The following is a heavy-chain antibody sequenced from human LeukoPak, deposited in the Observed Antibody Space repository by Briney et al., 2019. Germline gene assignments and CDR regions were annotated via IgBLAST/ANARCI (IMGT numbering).Heavy chain of an antibody. V-gene: IGHV3-15*01. CDR1: GFTFSNAW. CDR2: IKKKTDGGTT. Sequence: GGSLRLSCAASGFTFSNAWMSWVRQAPGKGLEWVAGIKKKTDGGTTDYAAPVKGRFTISRDDSKNTLYLQMNSLRAEDTAVYYCARDLLHYYYDSSGPFDYWGQGTLVTVSS. J-gene: IGHJ4*02. D-gene: IGHD3-22*01. CDR3: ARDLLHYYYDSSGPFDY.